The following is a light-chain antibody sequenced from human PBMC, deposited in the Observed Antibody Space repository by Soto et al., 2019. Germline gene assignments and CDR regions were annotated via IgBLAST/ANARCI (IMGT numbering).Light chain of an antibody. V-gene: IGKV1-39*01. CDR3: PPRSRPPCT. Sequence: IQMTKTPSSLSASVGDIVTISCRASQSISSYLNWYQQKPGKAPKLLIYAASSLQSGVPSRFSGSGSGTDFTLTISSLQPEDCTPYYSPPRSRPPCTSAHATK. J-gene: IGKJ1*01. CDR2: AAS. CDR1: QSISSY.